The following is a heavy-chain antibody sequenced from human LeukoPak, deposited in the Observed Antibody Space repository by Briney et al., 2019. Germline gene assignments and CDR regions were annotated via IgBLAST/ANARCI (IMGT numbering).Heavy chain of an antibody. J-gene: IGHJ4*02. CDR1: GGTFSSYA. Sequence: ASVKVSCKASGGTFSSYAISWVRQAPGQGLEWMGGIIPIFGTANYAQKFQGRVTITTDESTSTAYMELSSLRSEDTAVYYCASRNYSGSYYGRRGLDYWGQGTLVTDSS. D-gene: IGHD1-26*01. CDR3: ASRNYSGSYYGRRGLDY. V-gene: IGHV1-69*05. CDR2: IIPIFGTA.